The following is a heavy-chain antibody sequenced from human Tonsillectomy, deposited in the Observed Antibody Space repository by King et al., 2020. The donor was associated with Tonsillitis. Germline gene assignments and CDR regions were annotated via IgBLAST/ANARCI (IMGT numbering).Heavy chain of an antibody. CDR1: GFTFSTSW. J-gene: IGHJ4*02. CDR3: GRGGGCTFDD. D-gene: IGHD6-25*01. V-gene: IGHV3-7*01. CDR2: IKEDGSDK. Sequence: VQLVESGGGVVQPGGSLRLSCAASGFTFSTSWMNWVRQAPGKGLEWVATIKEDGSDKYYVDAVRGRFTVSRDNAKNSLYLQMNSLRLEDTAVYYCGRGGGCTFDDGGQGCLVTVSS.